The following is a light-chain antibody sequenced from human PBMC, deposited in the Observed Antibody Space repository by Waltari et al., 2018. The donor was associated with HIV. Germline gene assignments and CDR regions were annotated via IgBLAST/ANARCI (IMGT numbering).Light chain of an antibody. Sequence: EVVLTQSPGTLSLSPGERATLSCRASQSVSSSYLAWYQQKPGQAPRLLISGASSRATGIPDRFSGSGSGTDFTLTISRLEPEDFAVYYCQQYGSSPFTFGPGTKVDIK. V-gene: IGKV3-20*01. CDR2: GAS. CDR3: QQYGSSPFT. CDR1: QSVSSSY. J-gene: IGKJ3*01.